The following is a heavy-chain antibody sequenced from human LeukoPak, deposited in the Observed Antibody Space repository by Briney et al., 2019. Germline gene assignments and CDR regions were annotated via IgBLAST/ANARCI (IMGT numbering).Heavy chain of an antibody. D-gene: IGHD2-2*01. CDR3: ARDRSGAVHCSSTSCYVNWFDP. Sequence: PGGSLRLSCAASGFNVGSNYMSWVRQTPGKGLEWVSVIYRGGATYYADSVKGRFTLSRDNSKNTLYLQMNSLRVEDTAVYYCARDRSGAVHCSSTSCYVNWFDPWGQGTLVTVSS. J-gene: IGHJ5*02. CDR2: IYRGGAT. CDR1: GFNVGSNY. V-gene: IGHV3-53*01.